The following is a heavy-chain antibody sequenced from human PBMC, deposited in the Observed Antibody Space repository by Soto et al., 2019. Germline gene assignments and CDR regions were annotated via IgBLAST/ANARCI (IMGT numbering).Heavy chain of an antibody. J-gene: IGHJ3*02. V-gene: IGHV3-21*06. CDR2: ISSRSSYI. D-gene: IGHD3-3*01. CDR3: TRAMFLETRDAFDI. CDR1: GFTFSNYG. Sequence: GVPLRLSCAASGFTFSNYGMNWVRQAQGKGLEWVSSISSRSSYIYYADSVKGRFIISRDNAKNSLYLQMNSLRAEDTAVYYCTRAMFLETRDAFDIWGQGTMVTGSS.